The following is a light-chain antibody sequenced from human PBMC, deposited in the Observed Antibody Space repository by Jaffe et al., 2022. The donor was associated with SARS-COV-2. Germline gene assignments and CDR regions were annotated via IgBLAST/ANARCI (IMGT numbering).Light chain of an antibody. CDR2: WAS. V-gene: IGKV4-1*01. Sequence: DIVMTQSPDSLAVSLGERATINCKSSQSVLYSSNNKNYLAWYQQKPGQPPKLVIYWASTRESGVPDRFSGSGSGTDFSLTISSLQAEDVAVYYCHQYYSTPPTFGQGTKVEIK. J-gene: IGKJ1*01. CDR1: QSVLYSSNNKNY. CDR3: HQYYSTPPT.